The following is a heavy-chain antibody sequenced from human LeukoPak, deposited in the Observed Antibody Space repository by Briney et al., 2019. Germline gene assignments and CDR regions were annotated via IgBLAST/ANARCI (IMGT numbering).Heavy chain of an antibody. CDR3: ARDTYTNGWYDLDY. J-gene: IGHJ4*02. V-gene: IGHV3-30-3*01. CDR1: GFSLGIHA. CDR2: VSADGRTA. D-gene: IGHD6-19*01. Sequence: PGRSLRLSCAASGFSLGIHAMHWVRQPPGRGLECLAVVSADGRTAYYADSVKDRFTISRDNSKNTLFLQMNSLRPDDTAVYYCARDTYTNGWYDLDYWGQGTLVTVSS.